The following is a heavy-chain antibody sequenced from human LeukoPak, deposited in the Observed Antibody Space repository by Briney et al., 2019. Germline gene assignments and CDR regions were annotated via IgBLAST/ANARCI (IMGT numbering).Heavy chain of an antibody. V-gene: IGHV1-46*01. CDR2: INPSGGST. CDR3: ARDLGVVVPASYNWFDP. D-gene: IGHD2-2*01. CDR1: GYTFTSYY. J-gene: IGHJ5*02. Sequence: GASVKVSCKASGYTFTSYYMHWVRQAPGQGLKWMGIINPSGGSTSYAQKFQGRVTMTRDTSTSTVYMELSSLRSEDTAVYYCARDLGVVVPASYNWFDPWGQGTLVTVSS.